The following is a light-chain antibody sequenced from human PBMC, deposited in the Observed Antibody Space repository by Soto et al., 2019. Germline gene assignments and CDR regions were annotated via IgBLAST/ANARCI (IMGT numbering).Light chain of an antibody. CDR1: QSVSID. CDR3: QHRHN. Sequence: EVVLTQSPATLSLSPGDRATLSCRASQSVSIDFAWYQQKPGQAPRLLIYDASNRATGIPARFSGSGSGTDCTLTISSREPEDFAVYYCQHRHNFGPGTKVDIK. V-gene: IGKV3-11*01. CDR2: DAS. J-gene: IGKJ3*01.